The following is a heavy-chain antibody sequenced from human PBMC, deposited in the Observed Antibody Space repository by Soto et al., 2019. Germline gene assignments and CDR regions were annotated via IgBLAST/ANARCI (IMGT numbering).Heavy chain of an antibody. CDR1: GFYFNIYA. CDR2: ISASATQT. CDR3: AKPITAGGSNS. Sequence: EARILESGGGLAQTGGSLKISCTASGFYFNIYAMSWVRQAPGKGLEWVSGISASATQTYYAESVKGRFAISRDNSKSTLYLQLDSLTPEDTARYYCAKPITAGGSNSWGPGTLVAVSS. J-gene: IGHJ5*02. V-gene: IGHV3-23*01. D-gene: IGHD3-10*01.